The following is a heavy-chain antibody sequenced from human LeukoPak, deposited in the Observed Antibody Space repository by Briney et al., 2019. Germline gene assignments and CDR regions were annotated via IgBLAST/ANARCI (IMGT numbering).Heavy chain of an antibody. CDR1: GFTFSSHW. Sequence: GRSLRVSCAASGFTFSSHWMQWVRQVPGKGLVWVSLINSDGSNTNYADSVKGRFTISRDNAKNTVYLQMNSLRVEDTAVYYCARGSHHFDSWGQGTLVTVSS. CDR3: ARGSHHFDS. J-gene: IGHJ5*01. CDR2: INSDGSNT. V-gene: IGHV3-74*01.